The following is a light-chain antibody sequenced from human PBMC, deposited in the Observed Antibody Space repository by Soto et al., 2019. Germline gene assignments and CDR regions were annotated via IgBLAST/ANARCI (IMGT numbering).Light chain of an antibody. J-gene: IGKJ1*01. CDR3: QQSYTFPTWT. V-gene: IGKV1-39*01. Sequence: DIQMTQSPSSLSASVGDRVSIACRATQSISNSLNWYKQNPGKAPELLIYDAFSLQDGVPSRFSGSGSGTDFTLTLSSLQPEDFATYYCQQSYTFPTWTFGQGTTVEIK. CDR1: QSISNS. CDR2: DAF.